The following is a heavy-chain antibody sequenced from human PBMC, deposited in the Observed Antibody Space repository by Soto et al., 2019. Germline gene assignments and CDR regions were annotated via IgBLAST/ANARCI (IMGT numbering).Heavy chain of an antibody. CDR3: AREDARS. CDR2: IGSSSSYI. CDR1: GFTFSSYS. J-gene: IGHJ4*02. V-gene: IGHV3-21*01. Sequence: PGGSLSLSCAASGFTFSSYSMNWVRQAPGKGLEWVSSIGSSSSYIYYADSVKGRFTISRDNAKNSLYLQMNSLRAEDTAVYYCAREDARSWGQGTLVTVSS.